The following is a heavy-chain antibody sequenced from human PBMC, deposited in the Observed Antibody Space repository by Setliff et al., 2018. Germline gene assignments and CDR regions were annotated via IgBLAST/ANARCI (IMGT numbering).Heavy chain of an antibody. J-gene: IGHJ4*02. D-gene: IGHD4-4*01. CDR3: NAYEYSFDF. CDR2: IDHSGST. CDR1: GGSFSDNY. V-gene: IGHV4-34*01. Sequence: SETLSLTCAVYGGSFSDNYWNWIRQSPGKALEWIGDIDHSGSTNYNPSLKSRLTISVDMSRNQFSLKLSSVTAADTAVYYCNAYEYSFDFWGQGTLVTVSS.